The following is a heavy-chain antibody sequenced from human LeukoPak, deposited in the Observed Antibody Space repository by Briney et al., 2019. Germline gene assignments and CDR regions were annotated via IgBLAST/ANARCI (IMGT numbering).Heavy chain of an antibody. J-gene: IGHJ5*02. CDR2: IIPIFGTA. CDR3: ARESVYYGSGSYYNWFDP. CDR1: GGTFSSYA. D-gene: IGHD3-10*01. V-gene: IGHV1-69*13. Sequence: ASVKVSCKASGGTFSSYAISWVRQAPGQGLEWMGGIIPIFGTANYAQKFQGRVTITADESTSTAYMELSSLRSEDTAVYYCARESVYYGSGSYYNWFDPWGQGTLVTVSS.